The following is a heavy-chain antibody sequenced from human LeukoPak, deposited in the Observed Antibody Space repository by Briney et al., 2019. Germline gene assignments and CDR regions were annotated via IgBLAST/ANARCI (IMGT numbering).Heavy chain of an antibody. Sequence: AGSLTLTCAASGCTFSSYSMNWVRQAPGKGLEWVSSICSSKSYIYYANSVKGRFTISRVNAKNSLYLQMNSLRGEDTAVCYCARGSIDSFDIWGQGTMVTVPS. J-gene: IGHJ3*02. CDR3: ARGSIDSFDI. CDR1: GCTFSSYS. V-gene: IGHV3-21*06. CDR2: ICSSKSYI.